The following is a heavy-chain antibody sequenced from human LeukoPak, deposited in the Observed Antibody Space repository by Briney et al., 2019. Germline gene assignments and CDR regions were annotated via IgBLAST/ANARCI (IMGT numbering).Heavy chain of an antibody. CDR1: GFTFSSYS. V-gene: IGHV3-21*01. D-gene: IGHD3-22*01. Sequence: GGSLRLSCAASGFTFSSYSMNWVCQAPGKGLEWVSSISSSSSYIYYADSVKGRFTISRDNAKNSLYLQMNSLRAEDTAVYYCARDGENYYDSPNDYWGQGTLVTVSS. CDR3: ARDGENYYDSPNDY. J-gene: IGHJ4*02. CDR2: ISSSSSYI.